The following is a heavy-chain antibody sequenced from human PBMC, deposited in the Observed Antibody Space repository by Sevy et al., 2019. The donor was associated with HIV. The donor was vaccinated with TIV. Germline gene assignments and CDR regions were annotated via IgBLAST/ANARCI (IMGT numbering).Heavy chain of an antibody. D-gene: IGHD3-9*01. J-gene: IGHJ5*02. CDR1: GFTVSSNY. CDR2: IYNNGST. V-gene: IGHV3-53*01. Sequence: GGSLRLSCVASGFTVSSNYMSWVRQAPGKGLEWVSVIYNNGSTYYPDSVKGRFTISRDNSKNTLYLQMNSLRAEDTAVYYCARHRAVYSPNNWFDPWGQGTLVTVSS. CDR3: ARHRAVYSPNNWFDP.